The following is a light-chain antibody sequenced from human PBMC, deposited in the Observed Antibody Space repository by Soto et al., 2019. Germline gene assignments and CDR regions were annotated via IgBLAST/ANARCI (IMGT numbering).Light chain of an antibody. V-gene: IGKV1-39*01. Sequence: DIQMTQSPSSLSASVGDSVTITCRASQSISSYLNWYQLKPGKAPNLLIYAASSLQGGVPSRFSGSGSGTDFTITSSSLQPEDFATYYCKQSYSTPRTFGQGTKVAIK. CDR1: QSISSY. CDR3: KQSYSTPRT. CDR2: AAS. J-gene: IGKJ1*01.